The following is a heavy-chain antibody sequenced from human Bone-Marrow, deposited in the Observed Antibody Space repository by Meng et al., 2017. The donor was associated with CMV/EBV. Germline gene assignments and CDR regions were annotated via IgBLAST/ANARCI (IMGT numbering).Heavy chain of an antibody. CDR2: IYYSGST. D-gene: IGHD3-16*01. CDR1: RGSISSSSYY. CDR3: ARLGAPRGWSFDY. Sequence: GSLRLSCSVSRGSISSSSYYWGWIRQPPGKGLEWNGNIYYSGSTYYNPSLKSRVTISVDTSKNQFSLKLSSVTAADTAVYYCARLGAPRGWSFDYWGQGTLVTVYS. V-gene: IGHV4-39*07. J-gene: IGHJ4*02.